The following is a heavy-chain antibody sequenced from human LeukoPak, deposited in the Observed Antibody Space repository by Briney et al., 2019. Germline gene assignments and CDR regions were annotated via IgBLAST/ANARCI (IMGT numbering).Heavy chain of an antibody. Sequence: GESLKISCKGSGYSFTSYWIGWVRQMPGKGLEWMGIIYPGDSDTRYSPSFQGQVTISADKSISTAYLQWSSLKASDTAMYYCARRVQYSSSWYRGWFDSWGQGTLVTVSS. CDR2: IYPGDSDT. CDR1: GYSFTSYW. D-gene: IGHD6-13*01. V-gene: IGHV5-51*01. J-gene: IGHJ5*01. CDR3: ARRVQYSSSWYRGWFDS.